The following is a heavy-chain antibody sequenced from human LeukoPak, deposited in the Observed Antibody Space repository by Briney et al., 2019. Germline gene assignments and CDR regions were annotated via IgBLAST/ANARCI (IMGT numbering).Heavy chain of an antibody. V-gene: IGHV1-18*01. D-gene: IGHD2-2*02. J-gene: IGHJ4*02. CDR3: ARDLLCSNTNCYTDY. Sequence: GASVKVSCKASGYTFTSYGISWVRQAPGQGLEWMGWISAYNGNTNYAQKLQGRVTMTTDTSTGTAYMELRSLRSDDTAVYYCARDLLCSNTNCYTDYWGQGTLVTVSS. CDR2: ISAYNGNT. CDR1: GYTFTSYG.